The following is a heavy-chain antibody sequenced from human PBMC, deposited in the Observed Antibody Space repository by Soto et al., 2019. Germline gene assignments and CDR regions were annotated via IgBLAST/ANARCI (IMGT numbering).Heavy chain of an antibody. CDR3: ATDRSSSWRNAFDI. Sequence: ASVKVSCKVSGYTLTELSMHWVRQAPGKGLEWMGGFDPEDGETIHAQKFQGRVTMTEDTSTDTAYMELSSLRSEDMAVYYCATDRSSSWRNAFDIWGQGTMVTVSS. CDR2: FDPEDGET. V-gene: IGHV1-24*01. CDR1: GYTLTELS. J-gene: IGHJ3*02. D-gene: IGHD6-13*01.